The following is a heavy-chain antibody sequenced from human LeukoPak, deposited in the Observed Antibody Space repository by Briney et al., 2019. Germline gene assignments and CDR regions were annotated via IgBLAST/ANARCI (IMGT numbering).Heavy chain of an antibody. CDR2: FDPEDGET. CDR3: ATRDSTGTHNWFDP. Sequence: ASVKVSCKVSGYTLTELSMHWVRQAPGKGIEWMGGFDPEDGETIYAQKFQGRVTMTEDTSTDTAYMELSSLRSEDTAVYYCATRDSTGTHNWFDPWGQGTLVTVSS. V-gene: IGHV1-24*01. J-gene: IGHJ5*02. D-gene: IGHD1-1*01. CDR1: GYTLTELS.